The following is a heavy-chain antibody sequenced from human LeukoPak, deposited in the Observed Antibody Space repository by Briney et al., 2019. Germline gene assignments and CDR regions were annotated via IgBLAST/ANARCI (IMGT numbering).Heavy chain of an antibody. CDR2: ISSGSTYI. J-gene: IGHJ4*02. V-gene: IGHV3-21*01. Sequence: GGSLRLSCAASGITFNRYSMNWVRQAPGKGLEWVSSISSGSTYIYYADSVKGRFTISRDNAKNSLYLQMNSLRAEDTAVYYCARDWGDNDYSKSDYWGQGTLVTVSS. CDR3: ARDWGDNDYSKSDY. D-gene: IGHD4-11*01. CDR1: GITFNRYS.